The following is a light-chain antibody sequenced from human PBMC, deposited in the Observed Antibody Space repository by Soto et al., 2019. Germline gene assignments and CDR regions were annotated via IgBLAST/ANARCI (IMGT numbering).Light chain of an antibody. J-gene: IGKJ2*01. V-gene: IGKV1-5*03. Sequence: DIQMTQSPSTLSASVGDRVTITCRASQSISSWLAWFQQKTGKAPKLLIYKASSLESGVPSRFSGSGSGTEFPLTISSLQADDFATYYCQQYNSYPYTFGQGTKLEIK. CDR1: QSISSW. CDR2: KAS. CDR3: QQYNSYPYT.